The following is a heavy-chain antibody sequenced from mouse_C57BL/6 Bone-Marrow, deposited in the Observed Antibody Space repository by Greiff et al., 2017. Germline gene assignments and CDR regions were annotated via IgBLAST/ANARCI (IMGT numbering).Heavy chain of an antibody. D-gene: IGHD3-2*02. V-gene: IGHV5-4*01. CDR3: ARDRGQLRLNYFDY. Sequence: EVQLVESGGGLVKPGGSLKLSCAVSGFTFSSYAMSWVRQTPEKRLEWVATISDGGSYTYYPDNVKGRFTISRDNAKNNLYLQMSHLKSEDTAMYYCARDRGQLRLNYFDYWGQGTTLTVSS. CDR1: GFTFSSYA. CDR2: ISDGGSYT. J-gene: IGHJ2*01.